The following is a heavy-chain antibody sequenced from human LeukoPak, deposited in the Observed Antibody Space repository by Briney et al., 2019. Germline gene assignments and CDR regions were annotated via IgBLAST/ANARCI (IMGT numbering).Heavy chain of an antibody. CDR2: IKTDGSET. V-gene: IGHV3-7*03. D-gene: IGHD6-19*01. CDR3: VKNDGWFHLAQ. Sequence: GGSLRLSCAASGFYFRDHWMDWVRQAPGKGLEWVGHIKTDGSETYYLDSLKGRISISRDNTNNALYLQMNSLRVEDTAVYYCVKNDGWFHLAQWGQGTLVTVSS. CDR1: GFYFRDHW. J-gene: IGHJ4*02.